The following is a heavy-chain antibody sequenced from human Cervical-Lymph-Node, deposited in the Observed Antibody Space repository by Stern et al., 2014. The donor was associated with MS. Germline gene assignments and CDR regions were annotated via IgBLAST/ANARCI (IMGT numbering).Heavy chain of an antibody. CDR1: GFTFGDYG. CDR3: SRTRVTDPFDP. J-gene: IGHJ5*02. CDR2: VRSKPSGGTT. V-gene: IGHV3-49*03. Sequence: EVQLVESGGGLVQPGRSLRLACTTSGFTFGDYGMSWFRQAPGKGLAWVGFVRSKPSGGTTEYAASVKGSFTISRDDSKSIAYLQMNSLKTEDTAVYYCSRTRVTDPFDPWGQGTLVTVSS. D-gene: IGHD2-21*02.